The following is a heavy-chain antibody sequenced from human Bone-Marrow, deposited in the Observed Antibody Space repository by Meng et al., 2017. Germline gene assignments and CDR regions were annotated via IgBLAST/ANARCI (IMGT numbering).Heavy chain of an antibody. Sequence: QLRLQQRGQRLVTPSATLSLTCAVSGGSISSSNWWSWVRQPPGKGLEWIGEIYHSGSTNYNPSLKSRVTISVDKSKNQFSLKLSSVTAADTAVYYCARRVSGSGLTTDWFDPWGQGTLVTVAS. D-gene: IGHD4-17*01. CDR3: ARRVSGSGLTTDWFDP. CDR2: IYHSGST. V-gene: IGHV4-4*02. CDR1: GGSISSSNW. J-gene: IGHJ5*02.